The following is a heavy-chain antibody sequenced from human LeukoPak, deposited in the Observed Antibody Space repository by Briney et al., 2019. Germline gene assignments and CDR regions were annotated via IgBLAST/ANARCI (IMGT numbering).Heavy chain of an antibody. J-gene: IGHJ4*02. CDR2: IHPKSGDT. CDR1: GYSFTGHY. D-gene: IGHD4-23*01. V-gene: IGHV1-2*04. Sequence: ASVKVSCKTSGYSFTGHYVHWVRQAPGQGLEWMGWIHPKSGDTSYALKFHGWVTMTRDTSISTVYMDLSRLSSDDTAVYYCARDYFGNSLLDYWGQGTLVTVSS. CDR3: ARDYFGNSLLDY.